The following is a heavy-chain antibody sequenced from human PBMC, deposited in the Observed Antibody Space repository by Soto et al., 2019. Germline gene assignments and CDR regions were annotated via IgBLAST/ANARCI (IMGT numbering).Heavy chain of an antibody. J-gene: IGHJ4*02. CDR1: GFTFSSYA. D-gene: IGHD3-3*01. CDR3: AKAPVLRFLEWLSNPFDY. V-gene: IGHV3-23*01. Sequence: PGGSLRLSCAASGFTFSSYAMSWVRQAPGKGLEWVSAISGSGGSTYYADSVKGRFTISRDNSKNTLYLQMNSLRAEDTAVYYCAKAPVLRFLEWLSNPFDYWGQGTLVTVSS. CDR2: ISGSGGST.